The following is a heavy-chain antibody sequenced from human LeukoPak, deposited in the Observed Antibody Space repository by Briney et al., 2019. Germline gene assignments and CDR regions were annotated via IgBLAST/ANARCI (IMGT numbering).Heavy chain of an antibody. CDR2: INPNSGGT. CDR1: GYTFTGYY. V-gene: IGHV1-2*06. J-gene: IGHJ4*02. CDR3: ATGNLEWLATFDY. Sequence: ASVKVSCKASGYTFTGYYMHWVRQAPGQGLEWMGRINPNSGGTNYAQKFQGRVTMTRDTSISTAYMELSSLRSEDTAVYYCATGNLEWLATFDYWGQGTLVTVSS. D-gene: IGHD3-3*01.